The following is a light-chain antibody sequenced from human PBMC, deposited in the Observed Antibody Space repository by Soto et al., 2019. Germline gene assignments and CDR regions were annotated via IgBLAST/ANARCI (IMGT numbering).Light chain of an antibody. V-gene: IGLV2-14*01. CDR3: SSYINSNALWV. CDR1: SSDVGAHNY. CDR2: EVN. J-gene: IGLJ3*02. Sequence: QSALTQPASVSGSPGQSITISCSGTSSDVGAHNYVSWYQQHPGKAPKLIIYEVNSRPSGISSRFSGSKSGNTASLTISGLQAEDEAHYYCSSYINSNALWVFGGGTKLTVL.